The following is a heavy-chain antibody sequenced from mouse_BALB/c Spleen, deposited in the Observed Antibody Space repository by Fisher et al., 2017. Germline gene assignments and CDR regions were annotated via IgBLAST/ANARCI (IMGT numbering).Heavy chain of an antibody. CDR3: ARWLSAMDY. J-gene: IGHJ4*01. Sequence: KFKGKATLTVDKSSSTAYMELRSLTSGDSAVYYCARWLSAMDYWGQGTSVTVSS. D-gene: IGHD2-2*01. V-gene: IGHV1-26*01.